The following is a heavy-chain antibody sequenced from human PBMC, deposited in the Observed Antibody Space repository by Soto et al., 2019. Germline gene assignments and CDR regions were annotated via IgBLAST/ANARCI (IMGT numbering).Heavy chain of an antibody. CDR2: ISGSGGST. Sequence: GGSLRLSCAASGFNFSSYAMSWVRQAPGKGLEWVSAISGSGGSTYYADSVKGRFTISRDNSKNTLYLQMNSLRAEDTAVYYCATTPVVPAEYYYGMDVWGQGTTVTVSS. D-gene: IGHD2-2*01. J-gene: IGHJ6*02. CDR3: ATTPVVPAEYYYGMDV. V-gene: IGHV3-23*01. CDR1: GFNFSSYA.